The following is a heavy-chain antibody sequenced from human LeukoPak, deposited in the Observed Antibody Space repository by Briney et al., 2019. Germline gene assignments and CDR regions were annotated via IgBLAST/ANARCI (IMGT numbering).Heavy chain of an antibody. CDR3: ARGPSGENAFDI. CDR1: GGSFSGYY. J-gene: IGHJ3*02. D-gene: IGHD3-10*01. V-gene: IGHV4-34*01. CDR2: INHSGST. Sequence: SETLSLTCAVYGGSFSGYYWSWIRQPPGKGLEWIGEINHSGSTNYNPSLKSRVTISVDTSKNQFSLKLSSVTAADTAVYYCARGPSGENAFDIWGQGTMVTVSS.